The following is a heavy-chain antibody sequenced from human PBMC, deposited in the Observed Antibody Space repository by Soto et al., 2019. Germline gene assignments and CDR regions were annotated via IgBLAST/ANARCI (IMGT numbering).Heavy chain of an antibody. Sequence: QVQLQQWGAGLLKPSETLSLTCAVYGGSFSGYYWSWIRQPPGKGLEWIGEINHSGSTNYNPSLKSRVTVSVDTSKNQFSLKLSSVTAADTAVYYCARGRRGSGSYYSAWGQGTLVTVSS. CDR3: ARGRRGSGSYYSA. D-gene: IGHD3-10*01. J-gene: IGHJ5*02. V-gene: IGHV4-34*01. CDR2: INHSGST. CDR1: GGSFSGYY.